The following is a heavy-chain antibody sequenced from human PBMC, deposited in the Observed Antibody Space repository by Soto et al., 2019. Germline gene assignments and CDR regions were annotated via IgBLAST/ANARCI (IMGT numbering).Heavy chain of an antibody. J-gene: IGHJ5*02. CDR1: GGSISSSSYY. V-gene: IGHV4-39*01. Sequence: SETLSLTCTVSGGSISSSSYYWGWIRQPPGKGLEWIGSIYYSGSTYYNPSLKSRVTISVDTSKNQFSLKLSSVTAADTAVYYCARRYSSSWYGGDWFDPWGQGTLVTV. CDR2: IYYSGST. CDR3: ARRYSSSWYGGDWFDP. D-gene: IGHD6-13*01.